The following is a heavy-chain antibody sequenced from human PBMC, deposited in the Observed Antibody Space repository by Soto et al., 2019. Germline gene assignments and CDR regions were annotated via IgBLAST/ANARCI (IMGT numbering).Heavy chain of an antibody. D-gene: IGHD1-26*01. Sequence: EVQLVESGGSLVQPGGSLRLSCAASGFTFSDHYMEWVRQAPGKGLEWVGRIRNKANSYSTEYAASVKGRFTISRDDSMNALYLQMNRLKTEDTAVFYCARYSGSYSRGLDYWGQGTPVTVSS. CDR2: IRNKANSYST. V-gene: IGHV3-72*01. CDR3: ARYSGSYSRGLDY. CDR1: GFTFSDHY. J-gene: IGHJ4*02.